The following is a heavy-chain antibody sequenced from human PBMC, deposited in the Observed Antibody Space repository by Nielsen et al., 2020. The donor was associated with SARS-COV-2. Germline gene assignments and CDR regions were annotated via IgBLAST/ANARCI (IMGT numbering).Heavy chain of an antibody. CDR3: ARVGSRGQWLVQYYYGMDV. J-gene: IGHJ6*02. CDR1: GFTSSSYS. Sequence: GGSLRLSCAASGFTSSSYSMNWVRQAPGKGLEWVSSISSSSSYIYYADSVKGRFTISRDNAKNSLYLQMNSLRAEDTAVYYCARVGSRGQWLVQYYYGMDVWGQGTTVTVSS. D-gene: IGHD6-19*01. V-gene: IGHV3-21*01. CDR2: ISSSSSYI.